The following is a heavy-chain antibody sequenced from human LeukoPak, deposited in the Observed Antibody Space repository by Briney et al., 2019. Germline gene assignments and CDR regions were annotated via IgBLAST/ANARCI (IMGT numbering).Heavy chain of an antibody. J-gene: IGHJ4*02. Sequence: GESPKISCKGSGYSFSSYWIAWVRQMPGKGREWMGIISPGDSDTRYSPSFQGQVTISADKSIRTAYLQLSSLKASDTAISYCSRRGCSGSYFWGFLYYFYYWGQGTLVTVSS. D-gene: IGHD3-3*01. CDR1: GYSFSSYW. V-gene: IGHV5-51*01. CDR3: SRRGCSGSYFWGFLYYFYY. CDR2: ISPGDSDT.